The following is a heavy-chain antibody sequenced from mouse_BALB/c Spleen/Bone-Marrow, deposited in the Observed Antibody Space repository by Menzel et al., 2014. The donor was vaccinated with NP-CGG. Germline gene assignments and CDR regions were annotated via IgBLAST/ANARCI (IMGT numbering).Heavy chain of an antibody. V-gene: IGHV4-1*02. CDR1: GFDFSRYW. CDR2: INPDSSTI. Sequence: EVQLQESGGGLVQPGGSLKLSCAASGFDFSRYWMSWVRQAPGKGLEWIGEINPDSSTINYTPSLKDKFIISRDNAKNTLFLQMSRVRSEDTALYYCARPEDYGPFAYWGQGTLVTVSA. D-gene: IGHD1-2*01. J-gene: IGHJ3*01. CDR3: ARPEDYGPFAY.